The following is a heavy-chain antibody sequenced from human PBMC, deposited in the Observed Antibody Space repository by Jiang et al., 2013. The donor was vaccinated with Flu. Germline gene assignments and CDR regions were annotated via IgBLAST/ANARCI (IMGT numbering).Heavy chain of an antibody. CDR3: ARLLPGIAVRGDAFDI. CDR2: INPSGGST. Sequence: GAEVKKPGASVKVSCKASGYTFTSYYMHWVRQAPGQGLEWMGIINPSGGSTSYAQKFQGRVTMTRDTSTSTVYMELSSLRSEDTAVYYCARLLPGIAVRGDAFDIWGQGTMVTVSS. V-gene: IGHV1-46*01. D-gene: IGHD6-19*01. CDR1: GYTFTSYY. J-gene: IGHJ3*02.